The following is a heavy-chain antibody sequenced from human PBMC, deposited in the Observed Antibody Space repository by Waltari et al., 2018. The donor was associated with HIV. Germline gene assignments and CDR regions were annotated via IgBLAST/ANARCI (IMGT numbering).Heavy chain of an antibody. CDR1: GGTFSSYA. CDR2: IIPAVGTA. Sequence: QVQLVQSGAEVKKPGSSVRVSCKVSGGTFSSYAINWVRQAPRQGLEWMEGIIPAVGTANYAGRFQGRVTITADEYTSTAYMDLSSLRSEDTAVYFCARDHRGNKLLYGMDVWGQGTTVTV. J-gene: IGHJ6*02. V-gene: IGHV1-69*01. CDR3: ARDHRGNKLLYGMDV.